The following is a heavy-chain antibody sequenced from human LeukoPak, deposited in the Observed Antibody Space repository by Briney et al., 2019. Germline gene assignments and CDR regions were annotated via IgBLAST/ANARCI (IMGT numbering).Heavy chain of an antibody. CDR3: ARDLGQWLDHNWFDP. V-gene: IGHV1-46*01. D-gene: IGHD6-19*01. CDR1: GYTFTSYY. Sequence: ASVKVSCKASGYTFTSYYMHWVRQAPGQGLEWMGIINPSGGSTSYAQKFQGRVTMTRDTSTSTVYMELSSLRSADTAVYYCARDLGQWLDHNWFDPWGQGTLVTVSS. CDR2: INPSGGST. J-gene: IGHJ5*02.